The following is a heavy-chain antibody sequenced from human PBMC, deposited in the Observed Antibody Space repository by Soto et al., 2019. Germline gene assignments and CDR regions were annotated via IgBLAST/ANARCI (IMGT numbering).Heavy chain of an antibody. D-gene: IGHD3-3*01. Sequence: GGSLRLSCAASGFTFDDYAMHWVRQAPGKGLEWVSGISWNSGSIGYADSVKGRFTISRDNAKNSLYLQMNSLRAEDTALYYCAKDRHRGLNYYDFWSGRDFYFDYWGQGTLVTVSS. CDR1: GFTFDDYA. J-gene: IGHJ4*02. V-gene: IGHV3-9*01. CDR3: AKDRHRGLNYYDFWSGRDFYFDY. CDR2: ISWNSGSI.